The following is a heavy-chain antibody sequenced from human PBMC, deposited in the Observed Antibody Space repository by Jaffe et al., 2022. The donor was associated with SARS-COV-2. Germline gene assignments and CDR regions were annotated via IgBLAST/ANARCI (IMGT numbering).Heavy chain of an antibody. Sequence: QVQLVESGGGVVQPGRSLRLSCAASGFTFSSYGMHWVRQAPGKGLEWVAVISYDGSNKYYADSVKGRFTISRDNSKNTLYLQMNSLRAEDTAVYYCAKDKLTAMGYYYYYGMDVWGQGTTVTVSS. D-gene: IGHD5-18*01. CDR1: GFTFSSYG. CDR3: AKDKLTAMGYYYYYGMDV. J-gene: IGHJ6*02. V-gene: IGHV3-30*18. CDR2: ISYDGSNK.